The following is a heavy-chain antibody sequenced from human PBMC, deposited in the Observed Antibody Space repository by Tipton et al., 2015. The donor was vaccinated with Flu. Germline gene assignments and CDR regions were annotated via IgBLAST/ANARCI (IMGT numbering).Heavy chain of an antibody. Sequence: LSLTCAASGFTFSDYWMAWVRQAPGKGLEWVANIKQDGSERYYVDSVKGRFTISRDNAKNPLFLQMNSLRAEDTAVYYCVRKGFGDYWGQGILVTVSS. D-gene: IGHD3-10*01. CDR1: GFTFSDYW. V-gene: IGHV3-7*01. CDR3: VRKGFGDY. J-gene: IGHJ4*02. CDR2: IKQDGSER.